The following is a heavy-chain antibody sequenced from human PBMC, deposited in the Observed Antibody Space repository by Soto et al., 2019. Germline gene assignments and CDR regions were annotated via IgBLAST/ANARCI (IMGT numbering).Heavy chain of an antibody. CDR3: AKGDGNSGHDSRGWAFDY. D-gene: IGHD5-12*01. J-gene: IGHJ4*02. CDR1: GFTFSSYA. Sequence: EVQLLESGGGLVQPGGSLRLSCAASGFTFSSYAMSWVRQAPGKGLEWVSAISGSGGSTYYADSVKGRFTISRDNSKNTLYLPMNSLRADDTDVYYCAKGDGNSGHDSRGWAFDYWGQGTLVTVSS. V-gene: IGHV3-23*01. CDR2: ISGSGGST.